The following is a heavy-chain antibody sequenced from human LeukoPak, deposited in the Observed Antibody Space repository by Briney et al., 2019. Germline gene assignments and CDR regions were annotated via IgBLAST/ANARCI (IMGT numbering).Heavy chain of an antibody. J-gene: IGHJ4*02. V-gene: IGHV4-59*08. D-gene: IGHD1-26*01. CDR3: ARYREVGATVDY. CDR1: GDSISSYY. CDR2: IYYRGST. Sequence: SETLSLTCTVSGDSISSYYWSWIRQPPGKGLEWIGYIYYRGSTNYNPSLKSRVTISVDTSKNQFSLKLSSVTAADTAVYYCARYREVGATVDYWGQGTLVTVSS.